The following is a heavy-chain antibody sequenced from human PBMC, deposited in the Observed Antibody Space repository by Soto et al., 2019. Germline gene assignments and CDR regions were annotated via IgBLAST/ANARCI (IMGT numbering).Heavy chain of an antibody. V-gene: IGHV3-21*01. CDR3: ASRDYGDHVGWFDP. D-gene: IGHD4-17*01. J-gene: IGHJ5*02. Sequence: EVQLVESGGGLVKPGGSLRLSCAASGFTFSSYSMNWVRQAPGKGLEWVSSISSSSSYIYYADSVKGRFTISRDNDKNSLYLQMNILRAEGTAVYYCASRDYGDHVGWFDPWGQGTLVTVSS. CDR2: ISSSSSYI. CDR1: GFTFSSYS.